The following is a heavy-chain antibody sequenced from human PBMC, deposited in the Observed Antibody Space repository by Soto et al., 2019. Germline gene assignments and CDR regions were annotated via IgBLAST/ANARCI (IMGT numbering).Heavy chain of an antibody. CDR3: ARRYCSSTGCFAGGKNRVGPAGD. Sequence: PGGSLRLSCAASGFTFSSYSMNWVRQAPGKGLEWVSSISSSSSYIYYADSVKGRFTISRDNAKNSLYLQMNSLRAEDTAVYYCARRYCSSTGCFAGGKNRVGPAGDWGQGTLVTVSS. CDR2: ISSSSSYI. CDR1: GFTFSSYS. J-gene: IGHJ4*02. V-gene: IGHV3-21*01. D-gene: IGHD2-2*01.